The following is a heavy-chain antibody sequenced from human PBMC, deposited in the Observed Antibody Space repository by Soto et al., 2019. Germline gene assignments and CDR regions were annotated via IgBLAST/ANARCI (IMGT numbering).Heavy chain of an antibody. Sequence: PSETLSLTCSVSGGSVSDKTYYWSWIRQPPGKRLEWIGYVYYSGTTNYNPSLKSRATISVDLSKNRCSLRLSSGTTADTALDYCASPTPMPTPPRSRYFFDYWAQGTLVTVSS. CDR1: GGSVSDKTYY. CDR3: ASPTPMPTPPRSRYFFDY. V-gene: IGHV4-61*01. D-gene: IGHD2-15*01. CDR2: VYYSGTT. J-gene: IGHJ4*02.